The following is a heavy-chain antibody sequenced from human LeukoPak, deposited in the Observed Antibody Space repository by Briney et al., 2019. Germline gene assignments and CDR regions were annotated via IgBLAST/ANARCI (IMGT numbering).Heavy chain of an antibody. CDR2: ISGSGGST. V-gene: IGHV3-23*01. J-gene: IGHJ4*02. CDR1: GFTFSSYS. Sequence: GGSLRLSCAASGFTFSSYSMSWVRQAPGKGLEWVSAISGSGGSTYYADSVKGRFTISRDNSKNTLYLQMNSLRAEDTAVYYCAKDPNPRRLYDSSGYFDYWGQGTLVTVSS. D-gene: IGHD3-22*01. CDR3: AKDPNPRRLYDSSGYFDY.